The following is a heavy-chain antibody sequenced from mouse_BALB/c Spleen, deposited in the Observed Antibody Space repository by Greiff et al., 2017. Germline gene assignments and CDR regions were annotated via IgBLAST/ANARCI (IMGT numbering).Heavy chain of an antibody. CDR2: ILPGSGST. J-gene: IGHJ1*01. Sequence: QVQLKQSGAELMKPGASVKISCKATGYTFSSYWIEWVKQRPGHGLEWIGEILPGSGSTNYNEKFKGKATFTADTSSNTAYMQLSSLTSEDSAVYYCARGRGKEYFDVWGAGTTVTVSS. CDR1: GYTFSSYW. V-gene: IGHV1-9*01. CDR3: ARGRGKEYFDV. D-gene: IGHD1-3*01.